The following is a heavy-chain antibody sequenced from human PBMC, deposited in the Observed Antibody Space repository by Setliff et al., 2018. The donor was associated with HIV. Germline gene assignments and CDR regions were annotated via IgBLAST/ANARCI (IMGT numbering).Heavy chain of an antibody. Sequence: ETLSLTCDVYGGSFSGYYWSRIRQPPGKGLEWIGEINHSGSTNYNPSLKSRVTISVDTSKNQFSLKLSSVTAADTAVYYCNIYYYYYMDAWGKGTTVT. CDR3: NIYYYYYMDA. CDR1: GGSFSGYY. J-gene: IGHJ6*03. CDR2: INHSGST. V-gene: IGHV4-34*01.